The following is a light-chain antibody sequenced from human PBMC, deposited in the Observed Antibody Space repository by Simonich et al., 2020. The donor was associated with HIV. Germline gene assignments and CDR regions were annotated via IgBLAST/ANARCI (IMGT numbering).Light chain of an antibody. CDR3: AAWDDSLSGPV. J-gene: IGLJ3*02. V-gene: IGLV1-47*01. CDR2: RKN. CDR1: SSNIGSNY. Sequence: QSVLTQPPSASGTPGQRVTISCSGRSSNIGSNYVYWYQQLPGTAPKLLIYRKNQRPSGVPDRFSGSKSGTSASLAISGLRSEDEADYYCAAWDDSLSGPVFGGGTKLTVL.